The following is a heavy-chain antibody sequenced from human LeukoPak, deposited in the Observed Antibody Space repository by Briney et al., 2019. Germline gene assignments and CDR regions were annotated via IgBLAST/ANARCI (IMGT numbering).Heavy chain of an antibody. V-gene: IGHV4-34*01. CDR2: ISHSGNS. CDR1: GGSFSGYY. Sequence: PSETLSLTCAVYGGSFSGYYWSWIRHPPGKGLEWIGEISHSGNSNHNPSLKSRVTISVDTSKNQFSLKLSSVTAADAALYYCARALNYYDNTGYYPAYMDVWGKGTTVTVSS. CDR3: ARALNYYDNTGYYPAYMDV. D-gene: IGHD3-22*01. J-gene: IGHJ6*03.